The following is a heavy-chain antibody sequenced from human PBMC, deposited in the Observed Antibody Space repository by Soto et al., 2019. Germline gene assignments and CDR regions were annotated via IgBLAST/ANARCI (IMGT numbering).Heavy chain of an antibody. CDR2: IYSSENT. D-gene: IGHD6-6*01. Sequence: SETLSLTCSVSGGFVSSGSYSWGLIRQSPGKGLEWIGTIYSSENTYYNPSFLSRVTISVDTSKNEFSLRLSSVTAADTAVYYCARASSSSSAADYWGQGLQVTVSS. CDR1: GGFVSSGSYS. CDR3: ARASSSSSAADY. J-gene: IGHJ4*02. V-gene: IGHV4-39*01.